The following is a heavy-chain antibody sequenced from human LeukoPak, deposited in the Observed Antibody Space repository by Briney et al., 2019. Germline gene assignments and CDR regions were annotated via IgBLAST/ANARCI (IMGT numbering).Heavy chain of an antibody. CDR3: ARDAWTAMITAVDS. Sequence: ASVKVSCKASGYTFTSYYIHWVRQAPGQGLEWMGIISPSGGSTSYAQKFQGRVTMTRDVSTSTVYMELSSLRSEDTAMYYCARDAWTAMITAVDSWGQGTLVTVSS. J-gene: IGHJ4*02. D-gene: IGHD5-18*01. CDR1: GYTFTSYY. V-gene: IGHV1-46*01. CDR2: ISPSGGST.